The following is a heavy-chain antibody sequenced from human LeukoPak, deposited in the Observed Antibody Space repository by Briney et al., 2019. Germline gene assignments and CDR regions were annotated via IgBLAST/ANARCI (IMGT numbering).Heavy chain of an antibody. J-gene: IGHJ6*02. D-gene: IGHD6-13*01. Sequence: GGSLRLFCAASGFTFGSYSMNWVRQAPGKGLEWVSTISGGGGGTYYADSVKGRFTISRDNSKITLYLQMNSLRAEDTAVYYCAKGQQLRRGGMDVWGQGTTVIVSS. CDR2: ISGGGGGT. CDR1: GFTFGSYS. CDR3: AKGQQLRRGGMDV. V-gene: IGHV3-23*01.